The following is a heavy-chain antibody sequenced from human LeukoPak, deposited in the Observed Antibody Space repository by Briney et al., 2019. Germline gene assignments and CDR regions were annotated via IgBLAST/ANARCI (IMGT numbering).Heavy chain of an antibody. Sequence: PGRSLRLSCAASGFTFSSYGMHWVRQAPGKGLEWVAVIWYDGSNKYYADSVKGRFTISRDNSKNTLYLQMNSLRAEDTAVYYCAKCPTDSDYFDYWGQGTLVTVSS. D-gene: IGHD3-22*01. CDR1: GFTFSSYG. CDR2: IWYDGSNK. J-gene: IGHJ4*02. CDR3: AKCPTDSDYFDY. V-gene: IGHV3-33*06.